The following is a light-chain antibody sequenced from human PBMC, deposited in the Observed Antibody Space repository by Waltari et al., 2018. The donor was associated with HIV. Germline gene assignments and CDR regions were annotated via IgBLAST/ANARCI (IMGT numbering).Light chain of an antibody. CDR1: RSNIGSNY. CDR2: DNK. CDR3: GTWDSSLSAVV. V-gene: IGLV1-51*01. J-gene: IGLJ2*01. Sequence: QSVLTQPPSVSAAPGQMVTISCSGSRSNIGSNYVSWYQHLPGTPPKLLINDNKGRPSGIPDRFSASKSGTSVALDITGLQTGDEGDYYCGTWDSSLSAVVFGGGTKLTVL.